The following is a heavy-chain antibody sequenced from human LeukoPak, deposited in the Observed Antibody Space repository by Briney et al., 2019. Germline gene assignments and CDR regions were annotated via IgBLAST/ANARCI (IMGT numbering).Heavy chain of an antibody. CDR2: IYYSGST. CDR3: ARTTEGGYTYDYFYYYYMDV. Sequence: KPSQTLSLTCTVSGGSISSGSYYWRWIRQPPGKGLEWIGYIYYSGSTNYNPSLKSRFTISVDTSKNPFSLKLSSVTAADTAVYYCARTTEGGYTYDYFYYYYMDVWGKGTTVTISS. D-gene: IGHD5-18*01. J-gene: IGHJ6*03. CDR1: GGSISSGSYY. V-gene: IGHV4-61*01.